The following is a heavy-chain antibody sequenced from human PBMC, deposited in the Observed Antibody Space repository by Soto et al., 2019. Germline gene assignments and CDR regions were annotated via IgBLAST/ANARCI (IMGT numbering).Heavy chain of an antibody. D-gene: IGHD3-22*01. CDR2: IYYSGST. Sequence: SETLSLTCTVSGGSISSYYWSWIRQPPGKGLEWIGYIYYSGSTNYNPSLKSRVTISVDTSKNQFSLKLSSVTAADTAVYHCARGRYKAIVVGTPNYFDYWGQGTLVTVSS. CDR3: ARGRYKAIVVGTPNYFDY. V-gene: IGHV4-59*01. CDR1: GGSISSYY. J-gene: IGHJ4*02.